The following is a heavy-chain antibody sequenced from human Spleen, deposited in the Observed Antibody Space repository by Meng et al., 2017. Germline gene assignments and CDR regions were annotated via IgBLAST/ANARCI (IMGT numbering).Heavy chain of an antibody. V-gene: IGHV3-23*01. CDR3: AKETRPNDY. CDR2: VSGSGGST. J-gene: IGHJ4*02. Sequence: GGSLRLSCAASGFIFSTYAMTWVRQAPGKGLEWVSAVSGSGGSTYYADSVKGRFTISRENSKNTLYLQMNSLRAEDTAVYYCAKETRPNDYWGQGTLVTVSS. CDR1: GFIFSTYA.